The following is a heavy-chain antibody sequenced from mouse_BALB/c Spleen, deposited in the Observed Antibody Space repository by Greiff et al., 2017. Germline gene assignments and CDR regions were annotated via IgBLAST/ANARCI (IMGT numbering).Heavy chain of an antibody. CDR1: GYTFTDYA. CDR2: ISTYYGDA. Sequence: VQLQQSGAELVRPGVSVKISCKGSGYTFTDYAMHWVKQSHAKSLEWIGVISTYYGDASCNQKFKGKATMTVDKSSSTAYMELARLTSEDSAIYYCARAYYGSRYYAMDYWGQGTSVTVSS. V-gene: IGHV1S137*01. D-gene: IGHD1-1*01. J-gene: IGHJ4*01. CDR3: ARAYYGSRYYAMDY.